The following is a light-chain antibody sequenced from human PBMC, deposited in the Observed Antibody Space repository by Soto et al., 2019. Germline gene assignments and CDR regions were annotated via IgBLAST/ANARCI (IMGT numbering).Light chain of an antibody. CDR1: QNINNY. CDR3: QQSYSIPVT. V-gene: IGKV1-39*01. CDR2: AAS. J-gene: IGKJ5*01. Sequence: IQMTQSPPDLAASVRDRVTITCRASQNINNYLNWYQQRPGRAPKLLISAASTLQSGVPSRFSGSGSGTDFTLTINSLQPEDFATYYCQQSYSIPVTFGQGTRLEIK.